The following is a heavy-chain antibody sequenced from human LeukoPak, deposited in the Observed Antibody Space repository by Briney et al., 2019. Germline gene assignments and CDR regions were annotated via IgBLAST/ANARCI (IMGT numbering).Heavy chain of an antibody. CDR2: TNGSGVSI. Sequence: PGGSLRLSCVASGFTFKSYVMNWVRQAPGKGLEWLATNGSGVSISYADSVKGRFTISRDNSNNTLYLQMNSLRVEDTAIYYCAKDLGWELPAEAYWGQGILVAASS. CDR1: GFTFKSYV. J-gene: IGHJ4*02. V-gene: IGHV3-23*01. D-gene: IGHD1-26*01. CDR3: AKDLGWELPAEAY.